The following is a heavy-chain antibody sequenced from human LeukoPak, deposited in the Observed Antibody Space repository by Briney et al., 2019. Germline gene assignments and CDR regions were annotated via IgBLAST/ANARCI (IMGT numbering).Heavy chain of an antibody. D-gene: IGHD3-22*01. J-gene: IGHJ3*02. CDR2: INHSGST. Sequence: SETLSLTCAVYGGSFSGYYWSWIRQPPGKGLEWIGEINHSGSTNYNPSLKSRVTISVDTSKNQFSLKLSSVTAADTALYYCAREIHYDSSGQRSLHAFDIWGQGTMVTVSS. CDR1: GGSFSGYY. CDR3: AREIHYDSSGQRSLHAFDI. V-gene: IGHV4-34*01.